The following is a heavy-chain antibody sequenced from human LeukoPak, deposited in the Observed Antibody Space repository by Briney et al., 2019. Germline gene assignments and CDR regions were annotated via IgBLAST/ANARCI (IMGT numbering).Heavy chain of an antibody. V-gene: IGHV3-21*01. CDR3: ATDFQSAMAALQC. CDR2: ISSSSTYI. Sequence: GGSLRLSCAASGFTFSSYIMNWVRQAPGKGPEWVSSISSSSTYIYYADSVKGRFTISRDNAKNSLYLQMNSQRAEDTAVYYCATDFQSAMAALQCWGQGTLVTVYS. J-gene: IGHJ4*02. D-gene: IGHD2-2*01. CDR1: GFTFSSYI.